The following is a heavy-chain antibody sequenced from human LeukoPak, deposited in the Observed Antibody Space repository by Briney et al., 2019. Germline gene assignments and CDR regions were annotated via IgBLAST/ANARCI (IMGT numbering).Heavy chain of an antibody. Sequence: GGSLRLSCAASGFTFSSYAMHWVRQAPGKGLEWVAVISYDGSNKYYADPVKGRFTISRDNSKNTLYLQMNSLRAEDTAVYYCARDAHPGYSSSWYVYYYMDVWGKGTTVTVSS. CDR3: ARDAHPGYSSSWYVYYYMDV. D-gene: IGHD6-13*01. CDR2: ISYDGSNK. CDR1: GFTFSSYA. V-gene: IGHV3-30-3*01. J-gene: IGHJ6*03.